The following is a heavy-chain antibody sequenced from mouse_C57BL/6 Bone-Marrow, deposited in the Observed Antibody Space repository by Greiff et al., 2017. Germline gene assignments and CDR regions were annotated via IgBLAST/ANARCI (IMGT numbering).Heavy chain of an antibody. V-gene: IGHV1-54*01. Sequence: VKLQQSGAELVRPGTSVKVSCKASGYAFTNYLIEWVKQRPGQGLEWIGVINPGSGGTNYNEKFKGKATLTADKSSSTAYMQLSSLTSEDSAVYFCARQLYWYFDVWGTGTTVTVSS. CDR3: ARQLYWYFDV. J-gene: IGHJ1*03. CDR1: GYAFTNYL. D-gene: IGHD3-1*01. CDR2: INPGSGGT.